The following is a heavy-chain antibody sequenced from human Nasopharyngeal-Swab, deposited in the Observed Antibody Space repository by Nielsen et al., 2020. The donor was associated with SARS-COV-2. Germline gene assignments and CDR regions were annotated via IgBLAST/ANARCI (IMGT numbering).Heavy chain of an antibody. CDR1: GFTFSDYY. J-gene: IGHJ4*02. D-gene: IGHD5-12*01. CDR3: ARQRGYSGYDVFDS. CDR2: ISSSGSTI. Sequence: GGSLRLSCAASGFTFSDYYMSWIRQAPGKGLEWVSYISSSGSTIYYADSVKGRFTISRDNAKNSLYLQMISLRDEDTAVYYCARQRGYSGYDVFDSWGQGTLVTVSS. V-gene: IGHV3-11*04.